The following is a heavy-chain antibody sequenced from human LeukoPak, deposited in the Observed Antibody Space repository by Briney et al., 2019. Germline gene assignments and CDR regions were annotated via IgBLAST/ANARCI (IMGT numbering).Heavy chain of an antibody. Sequence: ASVKVSCKASGYTFTTYPIHWVRQAPGQRLEWMGWMNADNGGTIYSQKFQGRVTITRDTSASTAYVELSSLTSEDTAVYYCAREHKYSSSWYPAYWGQGTLVTVSS. CDR1: GYTFTTYP. CDR2: MNADNGGT. D-gene: IGHD6-13*01. V-gene: IGHV1-3*01. CDR3: AREHKYSSSWYPAY. J-gene: IGHJ4*02.